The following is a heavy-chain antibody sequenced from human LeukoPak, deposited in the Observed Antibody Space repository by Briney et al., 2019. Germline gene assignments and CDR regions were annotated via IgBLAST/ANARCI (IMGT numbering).Heavy chain of an antibody. CDR3: AEDRGPYDSSGYSDFDY. CDR1: GFTFSSYG. D-gene: IGHD3-22*01. J-gene: IGHJ4*02. Sequence: GGSLRLSCAASGFTFSSYGMHWVRQAPGKGLEWVAFIRYDGTNKYYADSVKGRFTISRDNSKNTLYLQMNSLRAEDTAVYYCAEDRGPYDSSGYSDFDYWGQGTLVTVSS. V-gene: IGHV3-30*02. CDR2: IRYDGTNK.